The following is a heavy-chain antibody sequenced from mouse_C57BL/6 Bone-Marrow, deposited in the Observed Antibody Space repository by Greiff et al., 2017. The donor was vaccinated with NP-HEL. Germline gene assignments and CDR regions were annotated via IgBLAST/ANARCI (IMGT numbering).Heavy chain of an antibody. J-gene: IGHJ3*01. CDR3: AREGYYDYDVFAY. Sequence: QVQLQQSGTELVKPGASVKLSCKASGYTFTSYWMHWVKQRPGQGLEWIGNINPSNGGTNYNEKFKSKATLTVDKSSSTAYMQLSSLTSEDSAVYYCAREGYYDYDVFAYWGQGTLVTVSA. CDR1: GYTFTSYW. V-gene: IGHV1-53*01. CDR2: INPSNGGT. D-gene: IGHD2-4*01.